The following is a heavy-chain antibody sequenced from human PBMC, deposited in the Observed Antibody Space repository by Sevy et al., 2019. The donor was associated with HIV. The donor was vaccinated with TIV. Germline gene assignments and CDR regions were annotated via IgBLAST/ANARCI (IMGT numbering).Heavy chain of an antibody. CDR3: AREGTKGVWFDP. J-gene: IGHJ5*02. CDR2: IFHTGST. CDR1: GGSINSGDYY. Sequence: SETLSLTCTVSGGSINSGDYYWSWIRQHPEKGLEWIGYIFHTGSTYYNRSFKSRATISVDTSKNQFSLKLSLMTAADTASYYGAREGTKGVWFDPWGQGTLVTVSS. V-gene: IGHV4-31*03. D-gene: IGHD3-16*01.